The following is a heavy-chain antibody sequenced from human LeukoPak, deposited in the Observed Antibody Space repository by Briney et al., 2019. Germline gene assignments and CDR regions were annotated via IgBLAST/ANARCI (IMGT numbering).Heavy chain of an antibody. CDR3: ARAPVTSCRGAYCYPFDY. V-gene: IGHV3-23*01. CDR2: TSSSDAGT. D-gene: IGHD2-21*01. Sequence: GSLRLSCAAFGFPLSSYAMSWVRQAPGKGLEWVSATSSSDAGTYHADSVRGRFTISRDNSKNTLCLQMNSLRVEDAAVYYCARAPVTSCRGAYCYPFDYWGQGTLVTVSS. J-gene: IGHJ4*02. CDR1: GFPLSSYA.